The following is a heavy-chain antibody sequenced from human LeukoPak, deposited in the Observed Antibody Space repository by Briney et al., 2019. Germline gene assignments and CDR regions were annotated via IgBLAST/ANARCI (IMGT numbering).Heavy chain of an antibody. CDR2: INSDGSST. V-gene: IGHV3-74*01. CDR1: GFTFSSYW. Sequence: PGGSLRLSCAASGFTFSSYWMHWVRQAPGKGLVWVSRINSDGSSTNYADSVKGRFTISRDNAKNTLYLQMNSLRAEDTAVYYCVRVRAAAGRKTHYYYYGMDVWGEGTTVTVSS. J-gene: IGHJ6*04. D-gene: IGHD6-13*01. CDR3: VRVRAAAGRKTHYYYYGMDV.